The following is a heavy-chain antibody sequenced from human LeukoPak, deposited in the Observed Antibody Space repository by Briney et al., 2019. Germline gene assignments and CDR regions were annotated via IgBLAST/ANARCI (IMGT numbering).Heavy chain of an antibody. CDR1: GFTFSSYA. Sequence: GGSLRLSCAASGFTFSSYAMHWVRQAPGKGLEWVAVISYDGSNKYYADSVKGRFTISRDNSKNTLYLQMNSLRAEDTAVYYCAKDSSGYDWYYYYMDVWGKGTTVTISS. CDR2: ISYDGSNK. CDR3: AKDSSGYDWYYYYMDV. J-gene: IGHJ6*03. V-gene: IGHV3-30*04. D-gene: IGHD5-12*01.